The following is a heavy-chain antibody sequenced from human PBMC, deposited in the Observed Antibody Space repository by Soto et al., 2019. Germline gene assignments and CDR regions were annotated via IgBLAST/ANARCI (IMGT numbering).Heavy chain of an antibody. J-gene: IGHJ4*02. Sequence: GGSLRLSCAASGFTFSSYWMSWVRQAPGKGLEWVANIKQDGSEKYYVNSVKGRFNIYRANAKNSLYLQMNSLRAEDTAVYYCAGVFRYYYFDYWGQGTLVTVSS. CDR2: IKQDGSEK. V-gene: IGHV3-7*01. D-gene: IGHD1-20*01. CDR3: AGVFRYYYFDY. CDR1: GFTFSSYW.